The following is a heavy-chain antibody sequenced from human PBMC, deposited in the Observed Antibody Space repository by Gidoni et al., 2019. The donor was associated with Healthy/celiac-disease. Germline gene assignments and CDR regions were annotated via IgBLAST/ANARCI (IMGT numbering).Heavy chain of an antibody. CDR2: ISWDGGST. CDR3: AKGIEVWTQDYYYGMDV. D-gene: IGHD2-21*01. J-gene: IGHJ6*02. Sequence: EVQLVESGGVVVQPGVSLSLSCAASGFTFVDYTMHWVRQAPGKGLEWVSLISWDGGSTYYADSVKGRFTISRDNSKNSLYLQMNSLRTEDTALYYCAKGIEVWTQDYYYGMDVWGQGTTVTVSS. CDR1: GFTFVDYT. V-gene: IGHV3-43*01.